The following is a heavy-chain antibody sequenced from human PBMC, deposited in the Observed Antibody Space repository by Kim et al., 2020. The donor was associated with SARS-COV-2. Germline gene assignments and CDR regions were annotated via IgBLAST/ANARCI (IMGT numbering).Heavy chain of an antibody. D-gene: IGHD3-10*01. J-gene: IGHJ4*02. CDR1: GFTFSSYA. CDR2: ISYDGSNK. CDR3: ARVGGSGSYRYDY. V-gene: IGHV3-30*04. Sequence: GGSLRLSCAASGFTFSSYAMHWVRQAPGKGLEWVAVISYDGSNKYYADSVKGRFTISRDNSKNTLYLQMNSLRAEDTAVYYCARVGGSGSYRYDYWGQGTLVNVSS.